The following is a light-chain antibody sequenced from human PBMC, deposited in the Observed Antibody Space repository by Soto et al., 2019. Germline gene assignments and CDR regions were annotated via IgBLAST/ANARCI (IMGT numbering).Light chain of an antibody. V-gene: IGKV1-9*01. CDR3: QQLNGYQLA. Sequence: DIQLTQSPSFLSAFVGDTVTITCRASQAMSTYLAWYQLKPGKVPKLLIRSASTLQSGVPPRFSGGGSGTEFTLTISTLQPDDSGIYYCQQLNGYQLAFGGGTNVEIK. CDR2: SAS. J-gene: IGKJ4*01. CDR1: QAMSTY.